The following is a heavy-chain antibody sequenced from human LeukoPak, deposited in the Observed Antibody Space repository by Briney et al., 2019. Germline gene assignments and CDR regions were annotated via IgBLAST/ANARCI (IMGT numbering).Heavy chain of an antibody. D-gene: IGHD6-13*01. J-gene: IGHJ4*02. CDR2: INEDGSDK. CDR1: GFTFSDYW. V-gene: IGHV3-7*01. CDR3: AGHHQAYSRTY. Sequence: GGSLRLSCVASGFTFSDYWVTWVRQAPGKGLEWVANINEDGSDKYYVDSVKGRFTISRDNAKDTLYLQMNSLRAEDTAVYYCAGHHQAYSRTYWGQGTLVTVSS.